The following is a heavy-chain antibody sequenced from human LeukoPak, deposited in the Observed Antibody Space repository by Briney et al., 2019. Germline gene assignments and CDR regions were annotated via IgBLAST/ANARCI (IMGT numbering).Heavy chain of an antibody. D-gene: IGHD3-10*01. Sequence: GESLKISCKGSGYSFTSYWIGWVRQMPGKGLEWMGIIYPGDSDTRYSPSFQGQVTISADKSISTAYLQWSSLKASDTAMYYCARLREWFGELKNYYYMDVWGKGTTVTVSS. CDR2: IYPGDSDT. CDR1: GYSFTSYW. CDR3: ARLREWFGELKNYYYMDV. V-gene: IGHV5-51*01. J-gene: IGHJ6*03.